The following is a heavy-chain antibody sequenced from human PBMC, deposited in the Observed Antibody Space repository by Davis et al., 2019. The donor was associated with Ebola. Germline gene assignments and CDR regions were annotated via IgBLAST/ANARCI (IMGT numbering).Heavy chain of an antibody. Sequence: PGGSLRLSCAASGFSVSSNYMSWVRQAPGMGLEWVSVIHSGGGTDYADSVKGRFTISRDNSKNMLYLQMKSLRADDTAVYYCARDSGIFGDYYFDSWGQGTLVTVSS. J-gene: IGHJ4*02. CDR2: IHSGGGT. CDR3: ARDSGIFGDYYFDS. V-gene: IGHV3-53*01. CDR1: GFSVSSNY. D-gene: IGHD3-10*02.